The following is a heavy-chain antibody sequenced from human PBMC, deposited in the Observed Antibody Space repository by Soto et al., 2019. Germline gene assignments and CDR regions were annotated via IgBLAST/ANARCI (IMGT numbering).Heavy chain of an antibody. CDR2: ISTDGSNE. J-gene: IGHJ6*02. Sequence: QVQLVESGGGVVQPGRSLRLSCAASGFPFSDYGIHWVRQAPGKGLEWVAVISTDGSNEYYADSVKGRFTISRDNSKNTVSLQVNILTTEDSASYYCAKQISPYCSRVTCYDLYFYYDMDVWGQGTTVTVSS. CDR3: AKQISPYCSRVTCYDLYFYYDMDV. D-gene: IGHD2-2*01. V-gene: IGHV3-30*18. CDR1: GFPFSDYG.